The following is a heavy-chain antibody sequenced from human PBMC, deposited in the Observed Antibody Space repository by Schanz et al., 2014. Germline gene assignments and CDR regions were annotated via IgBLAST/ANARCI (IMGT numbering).Heavy chain of an antibody. CDR3: ARDRGIAAAXXXXY. V-gene: IGHV1-18*01. D-gene: IGHD6-13*01. Sequence: QVQLVQSGAEVKKPGASVKVSCKASGGTFSSNGISWVRQAPGQGLEWMGWISAYNGDTNYAQKVQGRVTMTADTXXXXVYMEVRSLTXXXXXXXYCARDRGIAAAXXXXYWGQGTLVTVSS. J-gene: IGHJ4*02. CDR2: ISAYNGDT. CDR1: GGTFSSNG.